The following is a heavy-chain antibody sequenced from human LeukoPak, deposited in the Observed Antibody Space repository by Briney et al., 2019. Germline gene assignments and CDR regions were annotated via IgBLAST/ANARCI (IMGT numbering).Heavy chain of an antibody. CDR1: GFTFSSYS. CDR2: ISSNGGST. CDR3: ARGGHPGGSGSLGPPSDY. V-gene: IGHV3-64*01. J-gene: IGHJ4*02. Sequence: GGSLRLSCTASGFTFSSYSLNWVRQAPGKGLEYVSAISSNGGSTYYANSVKGRFTISRDNSKNTLYLQMGSLRAEDMAVYYCARGGHPGGSGSLGPPSDYWGQGTLVTVSS. D-gene: IGHD3-10*01.